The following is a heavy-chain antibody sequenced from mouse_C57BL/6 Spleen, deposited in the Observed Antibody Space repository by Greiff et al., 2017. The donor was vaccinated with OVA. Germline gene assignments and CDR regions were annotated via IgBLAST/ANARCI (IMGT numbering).Heavy chain of an antibody. CDR1: GFTFSDYY. D-gene: IGHD2-3*01. Sequence: EVKLMESEGGLVQPGSSMKLSCTASGFTFSDYYMAWVRQVPEKGLEWVANINYDGSSTYYLDSLKSRFIISRDNAKNILYLQMSSLKSEDTATYYCARDEGYDGYYAMDYWGQGTSVTVSS. J-gene: IGHJ4*01. V-gene: IGHV5-16*01. CDR2: INYDGSST. CDR3: ARDEGYDGYYAMDY.